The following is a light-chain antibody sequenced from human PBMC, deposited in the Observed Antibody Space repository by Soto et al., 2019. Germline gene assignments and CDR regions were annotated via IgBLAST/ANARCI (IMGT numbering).Light chain of an antibody. CDR3: GSYSSSSTLYV. CDR2: DVS. Sequence: QSALTQPASVSGSPGQSITISCTGTSSDVGGSNYVSWYQQHPGKAPKLMIYDVSNRPSGVSNRFSGSKSGNTASLTISGLQAEDEADYYCGSYSSSSTLYVFGTGTNVTVL. V-gene: IGLV2-14*03. CDR1: SSDVGGSNY. J-gene: IGLJ1*01.